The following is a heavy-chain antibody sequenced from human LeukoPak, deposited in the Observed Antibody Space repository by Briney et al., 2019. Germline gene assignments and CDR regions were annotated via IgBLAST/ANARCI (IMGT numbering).Heavy chain of an antibody. J-gene: IGHJ5*02. CDR1: GFAFSNLA. D-gene: IGHD4-17*01. CDR2: IRWNSGSI. V-gene: IGHV3-9*01. Sequence: GGSLRLSFATSGFAFSNLASRWVRQAPGKGLELVSGIRWNSGSIGYADSVKGRFTISRDNAKNSLYLQMNSLRADDTALDYCAKASRYGDDWFDPWGQGTLVTVSS. CDR3: AKASRYGDDWFDP.